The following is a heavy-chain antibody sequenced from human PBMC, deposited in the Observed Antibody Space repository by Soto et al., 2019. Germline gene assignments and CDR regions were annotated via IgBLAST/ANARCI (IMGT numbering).Heavy chain of an antibody. CDR3: TTYYGSGPPHPYFDY. CDR1: GFTFSNAW. J-gene: IGHJ4*02. Sequence: GGSLRLSCAASGFTFSNAWMSWVRQAPGKELEWVGRIKSKTDGGTTDYAAPVKGRFTISRDDSKNTLYLQMNSLKTEDTAVYYCTTYYGSGPPHPYFDYWGQGTLVTVSS. CDR2: IKSKTDGGTT. D-gene: IGHD3-10*01. V-gene: IGHV3-15*01.